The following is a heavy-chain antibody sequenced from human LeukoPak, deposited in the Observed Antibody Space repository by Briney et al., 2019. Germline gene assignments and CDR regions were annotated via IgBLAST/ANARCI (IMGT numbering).Heavy chain of an antibody. Sequence: GASVKVSCKASGYTFTDYYIHWVRQAPGQGLEWMGRINPNNGGTNDAQNFQGRVTMTRDTSTSTAYMELSRLRSDDTAVYYCARDLPSTSNWELDYWGQGTLVTVSS. CDR1: GYTFTDYY. J-gene: IGHJ4*02. D-gene: IGHD7-27*01. V-gene: IGHV1-2*06. CDR3: ARDLPSTSNWELDY. CDR2: INPNNGGT.